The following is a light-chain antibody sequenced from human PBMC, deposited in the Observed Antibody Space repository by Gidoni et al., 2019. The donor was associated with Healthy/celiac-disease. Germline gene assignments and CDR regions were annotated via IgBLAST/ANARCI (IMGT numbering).Light chain of an antibody. Sequence: DIVMTQSPDSLAVSLGERATINCKSSQSVLYSSNNKNYLAWYQQKPGPPPKLLIYWASTRESGVPDRFSGSGSGTYFTLTISCLQAEDVAVYYFQQYYSTPLTFGQGTKVEIK. V-gene: IGKV4-1*01. J-gene: IGKJ1*01. CDR1: QSVLYSSNNKNY. CDR2: WAS. CDR3: QQYYSTPLT.